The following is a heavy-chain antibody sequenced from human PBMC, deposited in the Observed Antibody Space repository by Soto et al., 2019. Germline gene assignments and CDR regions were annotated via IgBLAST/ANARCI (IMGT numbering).Heavy chain of an antibody. V-gene: IGHV3-30*18. D-gene: IGHD3-3*01. J-gene: IGHJ6*02. CDR1: GFTFSSYG. Sequence: HPGGSLRLSCAASGFTFSSYGMHWVRQAPGKGLEWVAVISYDGSNKYYADSVKGRFTISRDNSKNTLYLQMNSLRAEDTAVYYCAKDGQNYYDFWSGYPTGGMDVWGQGTTVTVS. CDR3: AKDGQNYYDFWSGYPTGGMDV. CDR2: ISYDGSNK.